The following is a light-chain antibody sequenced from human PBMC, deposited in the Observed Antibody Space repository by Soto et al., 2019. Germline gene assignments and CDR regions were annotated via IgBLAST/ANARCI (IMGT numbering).Light chain of an antibody. CDR3: QQYGSSPT. CDR2: GAS. Sequence: ESVLTQSPGTLSLSPGERATLSCRASQSVSNNYLAWYQQKPGQAPXRLIYGASSRATGIPDRFSGSGSGTEFTLTISRMEPEDSAVDYCQQYGSSPTFGEGTRLEIK. V-gene: IGKV3-20*01. CDR1: QSVSNNY. J-gene: IGKJ5*01.